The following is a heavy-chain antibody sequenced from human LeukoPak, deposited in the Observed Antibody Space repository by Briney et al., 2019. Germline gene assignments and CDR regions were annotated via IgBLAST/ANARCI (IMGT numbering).Heavy chain of an antibody. CDR1: GFTFSNFW. J-gene: IGHJ3*02. CDR2: IKQDGSEP. V-gene: IGHV3-7*01. Sequence: GGSLRLSCAASGFTFSNFWMSWVRQAPGKGLEWVANIKQDGSEPYHVDSVKGRFTISRDNAKNSLYLQMNSLRAEDTAVYYCARVYYDFWSGYYRTEVGDAFDIWGQGTMVTVSS. CDR3: ARVYYDFWSGYYRTEVGDAFDI. D-gene: IGHD3-3*01.